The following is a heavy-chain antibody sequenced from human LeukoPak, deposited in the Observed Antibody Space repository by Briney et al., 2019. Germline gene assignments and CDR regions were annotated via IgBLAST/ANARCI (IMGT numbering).Heavy chain of an antibody. CDR3: ARDRSSTYLDS. J-gene: IGHJ4*02. Sequence: GGSLRLSCAASGFTFKNHGMHWVRQAPGKGLEWVTVIWYDGSNKYYADSVKGRFTISRDNARNTVDLQMSSLSDEDTAVYYCARDRSSTYLDSWGQGILVIVSS. CDR1: GFTFKNHG. D-gene: IGHD5/OR15-5a*01. CDR2: IWYDGSNK. V-gene: IGHV3-33*01.